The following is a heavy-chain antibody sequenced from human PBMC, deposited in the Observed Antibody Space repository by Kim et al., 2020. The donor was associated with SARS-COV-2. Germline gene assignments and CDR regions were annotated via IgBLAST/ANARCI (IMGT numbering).Heavy chain of an antibody. CDR2: IYSGGST. D-gene: IGHD4-17*01. CDR3: ARDSGYGDYAYGMDV. J-gene: IGHJ6*02. CDR1: GFTVSSNY. Sequence: GGSLRLSCAASGFTVSSNYMSWVRQAPGKGLEWVSVIYSGGSTYYADSVKGRFTISRDNSKNTLYLQMNSLRAEDTAVYYCARDSGYGDYAYGMDVWGQGTTVTVSS. V-gene: IGHV3-53*01.